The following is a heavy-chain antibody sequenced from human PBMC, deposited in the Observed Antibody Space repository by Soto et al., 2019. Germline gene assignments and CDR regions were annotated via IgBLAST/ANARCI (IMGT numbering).Heavy chain of an antibody. Sequence: SVKVSCKASGFTFTSSAVQWVRQARGXRLEWIGWIVVGSGNTNYAQKFQERVTITRDMSTSTAYMELSSLRSEDTAVYYCAADRIVVAKDAFDIWGQGTMVTVSS. D-gene: IGHD3-22*01. CDR1: GFTFTSSA. CDR2: IVVGSGNT. V-gene: IGHV1-58*01. J-gene: IGHJ3*02. CDR3: AADRIVVAKDAFDI.